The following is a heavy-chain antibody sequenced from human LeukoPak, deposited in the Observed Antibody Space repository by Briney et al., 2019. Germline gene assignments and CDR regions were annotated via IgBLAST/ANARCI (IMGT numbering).Heavy chain of an antibody. V-gene: IGHV4-31*03. J-gene: IGHJ5*02. CDR2: IYDSGST. CDR3: ARASIVVVIGQYNWFDP. CDR1: GGSISSGGYY. Sequence: SETLSLTCTVSGGSISSGGYYWSWIRQHPGKGLEWIGYIYDSGSTYYNPSLKSRVTISVDTSKNQFSLKLSSVTAADTAVYYCARASIVVVIGQYNWFDPWGQGTLVTVSS. D-gene: IGHD3-22*01.